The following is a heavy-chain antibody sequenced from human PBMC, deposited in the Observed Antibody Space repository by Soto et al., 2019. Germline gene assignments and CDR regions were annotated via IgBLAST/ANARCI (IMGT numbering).Heavy chain of an antibody. J-gene: IGHJ1*01. CDR1: GFTFRSYV. V-gene: IGHV3-30*05. Sequence: ESGGGVVQPGTSLRVSCVGSGFTFRSYVIHWVRQAPGKGLEWVALTSYDGSDKYYGDSVRGRFTISRDNSRNTVDLQMDSLRLEGTALYYCARWGTTGGLDVWGQGTLVSVS. CDR3: ARWGTTGGLDV. CDR2: TSYDGSDK. D-gene: IGHD3-16*01.